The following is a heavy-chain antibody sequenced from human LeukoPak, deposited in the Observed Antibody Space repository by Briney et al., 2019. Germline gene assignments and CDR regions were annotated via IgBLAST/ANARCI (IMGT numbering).Heavy chain of an antibody. Sequence: SQTLSLTCTVSGASLSSGSYYWSWIRQPAGKGLEWIGRIYPSGSTDYNPSLKSRVTISIDTSKNQFSLKLASVTAADTAIYYCAKGAGGFSYYNWFDPWGQGTLVTVSS. V-gene: IGHV4-61*02. CDR2: IYPSGST. CDR1: GASLSSGSYY. J-gene: IGHJ5*02. D-gene: IGHD5-18*01. CDR3: AKGAGGFSYYNWFDP.